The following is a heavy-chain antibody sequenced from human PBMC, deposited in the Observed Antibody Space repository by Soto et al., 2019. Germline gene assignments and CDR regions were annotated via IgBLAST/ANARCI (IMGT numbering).Heavy chain of an antibody. CDR3: AKKMYIVGSTLGDY. V-gene: IGHV3-23*01. D-gene: IGHD1-26*01. CDR1: GFSFDHYA. Sequence: PGGSLRLSCAASGFSFDHYAMTWVRQAPGKGLEWVSIISGSNNNINYADSVKGRFTISRDNSRNTLYLQMNSLRAGDTAVYYCAKKMYIVGSTLGDYWGQGTLVTVSS. CDR2: ISGSNNNI. J-gene: IGHJ4*02.